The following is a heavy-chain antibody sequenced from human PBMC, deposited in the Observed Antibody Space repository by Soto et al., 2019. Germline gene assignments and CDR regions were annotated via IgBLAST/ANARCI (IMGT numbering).Heavy chain of an antibody. D-gene: IGHD3-10*01. J-gene: IGHJ6*04. CDR2: IGLSGEAM. CDR1: GFTFSDYY. V-gene: IGHV3-11*01. Sequence: QVHLVESGGGLVKPGGSLKLSCTASGFTFSDYYMGWIRQAPGKGLEWVTYIGLSGEAMYYADSVEGRFTVSRDNVKKSVYLQMNSLSVDDTAVYFCARPAYGSGTSDVWGNGTTVTVSS. CDR3: ARPAYGSGTSDV.